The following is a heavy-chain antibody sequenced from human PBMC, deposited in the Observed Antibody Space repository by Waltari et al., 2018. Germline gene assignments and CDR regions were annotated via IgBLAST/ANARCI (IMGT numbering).Heavy chain of an antibody. Sequence: QLQLQESGPGLVKPSETLSITCTVPGGSISSSSYYWGWIRQPPGKGLEWIGSIYYSGGTYYNPSLKSRVTISVDTSKNQFSLKLSSVTAADTAVYYCARLGGDSSGWPFDYWGQGTLVTVSS. CDR3: ARLGGDSSGWPFDY. CDR1: GGSISSSSYY. CDR2: IYYSGGT. V-gene: IGHV4-39*01. D-gene: IGHD6-19*01. J-gene: IGHJ4*02.